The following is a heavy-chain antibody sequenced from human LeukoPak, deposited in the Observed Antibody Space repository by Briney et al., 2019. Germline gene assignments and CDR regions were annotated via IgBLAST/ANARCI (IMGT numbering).Heavy chain of an antibody. J-gene: IGHJ4*02. D-gene: IGHD7-27*01. CDR3: ARDRNWGFYFDY. Sequence: PGGSLRLSCAASGFTFSSYAMHWVRQAPGKGLEWVAVISYDGSNKYYADSVKGRFTISRDNSKNTLYLQMNSLRAEDTAVYYCARDRNWGFYFDYWGQGTLVTVPS. V-gene: IGHV3-30-3*01. CDR1: GFTFSSYA. CDR2: ISYDGSNK.